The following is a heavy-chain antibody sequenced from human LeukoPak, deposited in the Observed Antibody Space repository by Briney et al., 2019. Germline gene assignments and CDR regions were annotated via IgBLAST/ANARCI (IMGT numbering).Heavy chain of an antibody. J-gene: IGHJ6*02. CDR1: GYTLTELS. Sequence: ASVKVSCKVSGYTLTELSMHWVRQAPGKGLEWMGGFDPEDGETIYAQKFQGRVTMTEDTSTDTAYMELSSLRSEDTAVYYCATDIKDSGGSWPYYYYGMDVWGQGATVTVSS. CDR3: ATDIKDSGGSWPYYYYGMDV. CDR2: FDPEDGET. V-gene: IGHV1-24*01. D-gene: IGHD2-15*01.